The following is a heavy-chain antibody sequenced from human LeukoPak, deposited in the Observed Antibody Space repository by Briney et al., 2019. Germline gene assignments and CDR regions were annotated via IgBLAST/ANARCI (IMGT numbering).Heavy chain of an antibody. CDR2: INPDGSTT. Sequence: GGSLRLSCAASRFTFSTYWMHWVRQAPGKGLVWVSFINPDGSTTNYADSVKGRFTISRDNAKNALYLQMNSLRAEDTAVYYCAKDLHYGSADYWGQGTLVTVSS. CDR3: AKDLHYGSADY. V-gene: IGHV3-74*01. D-gene: IGHD3-10*01. CDR1: RFTFSTYW. J-gene: IGHJ4*02.